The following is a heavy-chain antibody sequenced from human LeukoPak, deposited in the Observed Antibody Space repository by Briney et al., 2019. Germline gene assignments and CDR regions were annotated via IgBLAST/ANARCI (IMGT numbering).Heavy chain of an antibody. CDR3: ARGTTGADYYYYMDV. D-gene: IGHD1-1*01. CDR1: GGSFSGYY. Sequence: SETLSLTCAVYGGSFSGYYWSWIRQPPGKGLEWIGEINHSGSTNYNPSLKSRVTISVDTSKNHFSLKLSSVTAADTAVYYCARGTTGADYYYYMDVWGKGTTVTVSS. V-gene: IGHV4-34*01. J-gene: IGHJ6*03. CDR2: INHSGST.